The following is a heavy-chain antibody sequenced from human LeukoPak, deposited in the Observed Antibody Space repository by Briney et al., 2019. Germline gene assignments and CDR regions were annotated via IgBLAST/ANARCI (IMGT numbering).Heavy chain of an antibody. CDR2: INGDESST. D-gene: IGHD6-19*01. J-gene: IGHJ4*02. CDR1: AFTFNTYW. CDR3: ASWPVGWYGEDS. Sequence: QPGGSLRLSCAASAFTFNTYWMHWVRQVPGRGLEWVSRINGDESSTNYADSVKGRFTISRDNAKDTLYLQMNSLRVEDTAVYYCASWPVGWYGEDSWGQGTLVTVSS. V-gene: IGHV3-74*01.